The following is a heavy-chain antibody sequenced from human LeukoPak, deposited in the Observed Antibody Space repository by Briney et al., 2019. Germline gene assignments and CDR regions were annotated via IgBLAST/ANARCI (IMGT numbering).Heavy chain of an antibody. D-gene: IGHD1-26*01. CDR2: ITNISAYM. Sequence: GGSLRLSCAASGFTFSTYNMNWVSQAPGKGLQWVSSITNISAYMYYADSVKGRFTISRDNAANSLYLQMTSLRAEDTAVYYCARDPYSGAYGHLYYYYMDVWGKGTTVTVSS. CDR1: GFTFSTYN. CDR3: ARDPYSGAYGHLYYYYMDV. V-gene: IGHV3-21*01. J-gene: IGHJ6*03.